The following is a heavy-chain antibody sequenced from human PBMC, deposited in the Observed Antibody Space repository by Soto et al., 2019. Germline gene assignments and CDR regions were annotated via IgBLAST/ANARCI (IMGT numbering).Heavy chain of an antibody. CDR2: GSA. D-gene: IGHD2-15*01. V-gene: IGHV1-69*01. CDR3: AREGPPDIAWFDP. J-gene: IGHJ5*02. Sequence: QVQLVQSGADVKKPGSSVKVSCKASGGTFSIYTISWVRQAPGQGLEWMGGSANSAQKFQGRLTVTADESTSTVYLELSSLTSEDTDVYYCAREGPPDIAWFDPWGQGTLVSVSS. CDR1: GGTFSIYT.